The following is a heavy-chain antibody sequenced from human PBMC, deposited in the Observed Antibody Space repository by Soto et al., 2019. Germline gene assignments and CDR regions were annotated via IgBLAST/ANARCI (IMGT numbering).Heavy chain of an antibody. Sequence: XPVNVACKTSGYPLPGHLGHWVRQTPGQGLEWMGWINPKSGGTNYAQKFQGRVTMTRDTSINAAYMDLIRLTSDDTAVYYCAREFPTYYAFWTGPEFYGMDVWGQRTTVTV. CDR3: AREFPTYYAFWTGPEFYGMDV. CDR1: GYPLPGHL. J-gene: IGHJ6*02. CDR2: INPKSGGT. D-gene: IGHD3-3*01. V-gene: IGHV1-2*02.